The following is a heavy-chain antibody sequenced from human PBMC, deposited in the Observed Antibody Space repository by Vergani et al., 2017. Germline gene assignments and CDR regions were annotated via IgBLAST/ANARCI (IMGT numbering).Heavy chain of an antibody. CDR1: GYTFTSYA. Sequence: QVQLVQSGAEVKKPGASVKVSCKASGYTFTSYAMHWVRQAPGQRLEWMGWINAGNGNTKYSQKFQGRVTITRDTSASTAYMELSSLRSEDTAVYYCASGGELERLPSLVWFDPWGQGTLVTVSS. J-gene: IGHJ5*02. CDR2: INAGNGNT. V-gene: IGHV1-3*01. CDR3: ASGGELERLPSLVWFDP. D-gene: IGHD1-1*01.